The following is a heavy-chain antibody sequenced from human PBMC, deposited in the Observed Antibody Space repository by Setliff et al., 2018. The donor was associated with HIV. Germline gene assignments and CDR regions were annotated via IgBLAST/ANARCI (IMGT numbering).Heavy chain of an antibody. V-gene: IGHV1-18*01. CDR1: GYTFTSYG. CDR3: STLNSTANSYSFDY. Sequence: AAVTVSCKASGYTFTSYGISWVRQAPGQGLEWMGWISAYNGNTNYAHKLLGRVTMNTDTSSSTAYMELRSLRSDDTAVFYCSTLNSTANSYSFDYWGQGTRVTVS. D-gene: IGHD7-27*01. CDR2: ISAYNGNT. J-gene: IGHJ4*02.